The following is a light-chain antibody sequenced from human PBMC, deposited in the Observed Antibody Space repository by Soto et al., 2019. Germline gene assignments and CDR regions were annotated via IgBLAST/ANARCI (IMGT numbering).Light chain of an antibody. Sequence: DIQMTQSPSSLSASIGDRVTITGRASQGIRHYLAWYQQKPGTVPKLLNYAVSALQSGFPSRFSGSGSGTDFTLPITSLQPEDVATSYCQSYNSVALTFGGGNKGEGK. CDR2: AVS. V-gene: IGKV1-27*01. CDR3: QSYNSVALT. J-gene: IGKJ4*01. CDR1: QGIRHY.